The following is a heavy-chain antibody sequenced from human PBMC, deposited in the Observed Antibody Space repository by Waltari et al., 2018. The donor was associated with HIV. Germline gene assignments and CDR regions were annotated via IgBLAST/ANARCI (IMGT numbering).Heavy chain of an antibody. CDR2: LKSKADGVTT. V-gene: IGHV3-15*01. Sequence: EVQLVESGGELVKPGGSLRLPCAGPGFTFNNAGINGVRQAPGKWLEWVGRLKSKADGVTTDYAAPVKGRFIFSRDDSKNTLYLQMNSLKTDDTAVYYCTTFTAAGAFDIWGQGTMVTVSS. D-gene: IGHD2-15*01. J-gene: IGHJ3*02. CDR1: GFTFNNAG. CDR3: TTFTAAGAFDI.